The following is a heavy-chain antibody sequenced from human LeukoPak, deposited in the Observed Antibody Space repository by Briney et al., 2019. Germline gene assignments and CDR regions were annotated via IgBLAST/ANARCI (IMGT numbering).Heavy chain of an antibody. CDR2: IWYDGSNK. CDR1: GFTFSSYG. D-gene: IGHD4-17*01. Sequence: PGRSLRLSCAASGFTFSSYGMHWVRQAPGKGLEWVAVIWYDGSNKYYADSVKGRFTISRDNTKSSLFLQMDSLRAEDTAVYYCASTIVTTVYPPGWYFDLWGRGTQVTVSS. CDR3: ASTIVTTVYPPGWYFDL. V-gene: IGHV3-33*03. J-gene: IGHJ2*01.